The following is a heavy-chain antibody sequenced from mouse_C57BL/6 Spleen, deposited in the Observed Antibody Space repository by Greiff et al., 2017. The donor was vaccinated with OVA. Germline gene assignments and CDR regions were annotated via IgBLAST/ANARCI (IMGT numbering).Heavy chain of an antibody. CDR1: GFTFSSYA. D-gene: IGHD1-1*01. V-gene: IGHV5-4*01. Sequence: EVHLVESGGGLVKPGGSLKLSCAASGFTFSSYAMSWVRQTPEKRLEWVATISDGGSYTYYPDNVKGRFTISRDNAKNNLYLQMSHLKSEDTAMYYCARQYYGSSYEGRYFDVWGTGTTVTVSS. CDR2: ISDGGSYT. J-gene: IGHJ1*03. CDR3: ARQYYGSSYEGRYFDV.